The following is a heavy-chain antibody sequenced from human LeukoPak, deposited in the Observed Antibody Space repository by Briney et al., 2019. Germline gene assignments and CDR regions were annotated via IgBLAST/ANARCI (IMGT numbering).Heavy chain of an antibody. CDR2: IGATDTYI. D-gene: IGHD4-23*01. CDR3: TTGGGVLHN. CDR1: GFTFINYG. Sequence: GGSLRLSCAASGFTFINYGINWVRQAPGKGLEWVSSIGATDTYIYYAASLKGRFTISRDNAKNSVYLQMNSLKTEDTGVYFCTTGGGVLHNWGQGTLVTVSS. V-gene: IGHV3-21*03. J-gene: IGHJ4*02.